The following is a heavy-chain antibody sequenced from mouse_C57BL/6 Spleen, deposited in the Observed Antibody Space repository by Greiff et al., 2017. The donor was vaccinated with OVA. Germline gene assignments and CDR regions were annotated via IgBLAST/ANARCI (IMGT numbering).Heavy chain of an antibody. CDR2: ISDGGSYT. Sequence: EVKLVESGGGLVKPGGSLKLSCAASGFTFSSYAMSWVRQTPEKRLEWVATISDGGSYTYYPDNVKGRFTISRGNAKNNLYLQMSHLKSEDTAMYYCAREGYDYDVGRMDYWGQGTSVTVSS. CDR1: GFTFSSYA. J-gene: IGHJ4*01. V-gene: IGHV5-4*01. D-gene: IGHD2-4*01. CDR3: AREGYDYDVGRMDY.